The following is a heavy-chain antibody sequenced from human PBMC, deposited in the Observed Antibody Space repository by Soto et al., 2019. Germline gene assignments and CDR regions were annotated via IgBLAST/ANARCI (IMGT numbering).Heavy chain of an antibody. CDR2: IIPIFGTA. Sequence: QVQLVQSGAEVKKPGSSVKVSCKASGGTFSSYAISWVRQAPGQGLEWMGGIIPIFGTANYAKKFQGRVTITADESSSTAYMELSSLRSEDTAVYYCARFLYRHSIAVAGFDYWGQGTLVTVSS. CDR3: ARFLYRHSIAVAGFDY. V-gene: IGHV1-69*01. J-gene: IGHJ4*02. CDR1: GGTFSSYA. D-gene: IGHD6-19*01.